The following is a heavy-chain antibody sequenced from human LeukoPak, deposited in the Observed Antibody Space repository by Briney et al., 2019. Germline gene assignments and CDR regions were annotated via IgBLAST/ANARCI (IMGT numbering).Heavy chain of an antibody. Sequence: SQTLSPTCTVSGGSISSGGYYWSWIRQHPGKGLEWIGYIYYSGSTYYNPSLKSRVTISVDTSKNQFSLKLSSVTAADTAVYYCARVDTAMVRVYWGQGTLVTVSS. J-gene: IGHJ4*02. CDR3: ARVDTAMVRVY. CDR1: GGSISSGGYY. V-gene: IGHV4-31*03. D-gene: IGHD5-18*01. CDR2: IYYSGST.